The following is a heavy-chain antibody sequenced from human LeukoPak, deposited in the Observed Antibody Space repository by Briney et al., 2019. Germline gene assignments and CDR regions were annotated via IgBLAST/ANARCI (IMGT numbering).Heavy chain of an antibody. CDR3: AREMGYGDSIFDY. V-gene: IGHV4-30-4*01. Sequence: SETLSLTCTVSGGSISSGDYYWSWIRQPPGRGLEWIGYIYYSGSTYYNPSLKGRVTMSVDTSKNQFSLKLSSVTAADTAVYYCAREMGYGDSIFDYWGQGTLVTVSS. D-gene: IGHD4-17*01. J-gene: IGHJ4*02. CDR1: GGSISSGDYY. CDR2: IYYSGST.